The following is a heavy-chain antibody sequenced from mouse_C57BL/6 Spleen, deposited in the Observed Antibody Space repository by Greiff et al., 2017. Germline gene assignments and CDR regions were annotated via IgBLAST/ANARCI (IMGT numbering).Heavy chain of an antibody. CDR3: ARPNYYGSSPETWFAY. J-gene: IGHJ3*01. D-gene: IGHD1-1*01. CDR2: INPSTGGT. CDR1: GYSFTGYY. V-gene: IGHV1-42*01. Sequence: VQLQQSGPELVKPGASVKISCKASGYSFTGYYMNWVKQSPEKSLEWIGEINPSTGGTTYNQKFKAKATLTVDKSSSTAYMQLKSLTSEDSAVYDCARPNYYGSSPETWFAYWGQGTLVTVSA.